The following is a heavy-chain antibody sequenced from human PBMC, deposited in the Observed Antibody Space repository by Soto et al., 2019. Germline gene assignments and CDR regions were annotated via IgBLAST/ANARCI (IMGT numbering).Heavy chain of an antibody. CDR2: IIPIFGTA. CDR3: ARGIKGRITMVRGVIIMNFDY. Sequence: SVKVSCKASGGTFSSYAISWVRQAPGQGLEWMGGIIPIFGTANYAQKFQGRVTITADESTSTAYMELRSLRSDDTAVYYCARGIKGRITMVRGVIIMNFDYWGQGTLVTVSS. V-gene: IGHV1-69*13. CDR1: GGTFSSYA. D-gene: IGHD3-10*01. J-gene: IGHJ4*02.